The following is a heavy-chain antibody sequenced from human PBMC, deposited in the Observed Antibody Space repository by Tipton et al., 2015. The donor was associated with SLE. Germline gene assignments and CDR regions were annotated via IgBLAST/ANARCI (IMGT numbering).Heavy chain of an antibody. Sequence: TLSLTCSVSGGSISPFYWSWMRQTPGKGLEWIGQVSRSGAADYSPSLKSRVSISVDTSKNQFSLRLNSVTPADTAVYFCTRGPVGSGSYSSSDAFDFWGRGTVVTVSS. D-gene: IGHD3-22*01. CDR1: GGSISPFY. CDR2: VSRSGAA. V-gene: IGHV4-59*01. CDR3: TRGPVGSGSYSSSDAFDF. J-gene: IGHJ3*01.